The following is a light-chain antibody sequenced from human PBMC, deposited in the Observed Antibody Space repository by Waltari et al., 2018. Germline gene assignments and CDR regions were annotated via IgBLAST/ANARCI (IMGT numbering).Light chain of an antibody. CDR2: DVS. Sequence: QSALAQPASVSGSPGQSITISCLGDYNYVSWYQQHPGKAPKLMIYDVSNRPSGVSDRFSGSKSGYTASLTISGLQAEDEAYYYCSSYVGHTLWVFGGGTKLTVL. CDR1: GDYNY. J-gene: IGLJ3*02. CDR3: SSYVGHTLWV. V-gene: IGLV2-14*03.